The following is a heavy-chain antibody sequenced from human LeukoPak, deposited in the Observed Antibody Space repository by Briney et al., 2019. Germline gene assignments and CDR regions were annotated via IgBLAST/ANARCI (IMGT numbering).Heavy chain of an antibody. CDR3: ARKPAKTEKFDY. Sequence: SEALSLTCTVSGASMVKYYWTWIRQPPGKGLEWIGYIYYNGSTNYNPSLKSRVSISVDMSKNQFSLKVSSVTAADTAVYYCARKPAKTEKFDYGGQGILVTVSS. CDR1: GASMVKYY. J-gene: IGHJ4*02. V-gene: IGHV4-59*08. CDR2: IYYNGST. D-gene: IGHD1-14*01.